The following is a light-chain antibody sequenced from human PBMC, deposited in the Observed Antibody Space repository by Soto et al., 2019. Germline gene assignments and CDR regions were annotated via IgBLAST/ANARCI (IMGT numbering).Light chain of an antibody. V-gene: IGLV2-14*01. CDR1: SSDVGGYNR. Sequence: QSVLTQPASVSGSPGQSITISCTGSSSDVGGYNRVSWYQQHPDKAPKLIIYEVSNRPSGVSNRFSGSKSGNTASLTISGLQAEDEADYYCNSFTSASTYDFGTGTK. CDR2: EVS. CDR3: NSFTSASTYD. J-gene: IGLJ1*01.